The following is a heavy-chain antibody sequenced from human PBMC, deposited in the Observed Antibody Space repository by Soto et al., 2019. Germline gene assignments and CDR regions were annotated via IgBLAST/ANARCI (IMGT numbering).Heavy chain of an antibody. J-gene: IGHJ4*02. V-gene: IGHV1-3*01. Sequence: QVQLVQSGAEVKKPGASVKVSCKASGYTFTSYAMHWVRQAPGQRLEWMGWINAGNGNTKYSQKFQGRVTITRDTSASTAYMALSSLRSEDTAVYYCASSIVVVTAADYWGQGTLVTVSS. CDR3: ASSIVVVTAADY. D-gene: IGHD2-21*02. CDR1: GYTFTSYA. CDR2: INAGNGNT.